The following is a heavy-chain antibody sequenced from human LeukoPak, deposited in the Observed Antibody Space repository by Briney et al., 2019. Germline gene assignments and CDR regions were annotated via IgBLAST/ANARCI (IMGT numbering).Heavy chain of an antibody. CDR3: ATQYYYGSGSWDY. CDR1: GYTFTSYC. V-gene: IGHV1-2*02. CDR2: INPNSGGT. D-gene: IGHD3-10*01. J-gene: IGHJ4*02. Sequence: GASVKVSCKASGYTFTSYCMHWVRQAPGQGLEWMGWINPNSGGTNYAQKFQGRVTMTRDTSISTAYMELSRLRSDDTAVYYCATQYYYGSGSWDYWGQGTLVTVSS.